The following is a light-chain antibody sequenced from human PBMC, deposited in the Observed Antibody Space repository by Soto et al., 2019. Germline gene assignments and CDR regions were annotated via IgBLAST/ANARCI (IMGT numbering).Light chain of an antibody. Sequence: EIVMTQSPATLSVSPGERATLSCRASQSVSSNLAWYQQKPGQAPRFLIYGASTRATGIPARFSGSGSGTDFTLTISSLQPEDFATYYCQQSYSTTTFGGGTKVDIK. V-gene: IGKV3-15*01. CDR3: QQSYSTTT. J-gene: IGKJ4*01. CDR2: GAS. CDR1: QSVSSN.